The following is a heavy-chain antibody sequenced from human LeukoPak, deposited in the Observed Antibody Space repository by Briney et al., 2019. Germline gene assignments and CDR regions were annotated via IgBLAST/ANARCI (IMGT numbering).Heavy chain of an antibody. J-gene: IGHJ4*02. V-gene: IGHV4-59*08. CDR1: GGSISSYY. CDR2: IYYSGST. D-gene: IGHD2-15*01. Sequence: PSETLSLTCTVSGGSISSYYWSWIRQPPGKGLEWIGYIYYSGSTNYNPSLKSRVTISVDTPKNQFSLKLSSVTAADTAVYYCARQGRGRGYYFDYWGQGTLVTVSS. CDR3: ARQGRGRGYYFDY.